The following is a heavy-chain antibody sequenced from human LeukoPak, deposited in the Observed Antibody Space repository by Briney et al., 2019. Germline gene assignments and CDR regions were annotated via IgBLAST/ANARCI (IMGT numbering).Heavy chain of an antibody. Sequence: SETLSLTCTVSGGSISSSSYYWGWIRQPPGKGLEWIGSIYYSGSTYYNPSLKSRVTISVDTSKNQFSLKLSSVTAADTAVYYCARGSGSYYTKPFDYWGQGTLVTVSS. D-gene: IGHD1-26*01. J-gene: IGHJ4*02. CDR1: GGSISSSSYY. CDR3: ARGSGSYYTKPFDY. V-gene: IGHV4-39*01. CDR2: IYYSGST.